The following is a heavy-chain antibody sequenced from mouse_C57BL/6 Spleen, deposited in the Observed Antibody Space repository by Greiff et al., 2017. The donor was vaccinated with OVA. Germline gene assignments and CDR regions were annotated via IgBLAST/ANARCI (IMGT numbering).Heavy chain of an antibody. Sequence: EVKLQESGPELVKPGDSVKISCKASGYSFTGYFMNWVMQSHGKSLEWIGRINPYNGDTFYNQKFKGKATLTVDKSSSTAHMELRSLTSEDSAVYYCARNYGSSWGFDYWGQGTTLTVAS. V-gene: IGHV1-20*01. D-gene: IGHD1-1*01. CDR2: INPYNGDT. CDR3: ARNYGSSWGFDY. CDR1: GYSFTGYF. J-gene: IGHJ2*01.